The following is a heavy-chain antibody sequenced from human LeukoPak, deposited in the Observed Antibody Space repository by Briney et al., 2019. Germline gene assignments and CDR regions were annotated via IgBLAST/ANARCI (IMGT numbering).Heavy chain of an antibody. CDR3: AREQSVAGHYFDN. CDR1: GFTFSSYA. Sequence: GGSLRLSCAASGFTFSSYAMHWVRQAPGKGLEWVAVISYDGSNKYYADSVKGRFTISRDNSKNTLYLQMNSLRAEDTAVYYCAREQSVAGHYFDNWGQGTLVTVSS. J-gene: IGHJ4*02. V-gene: IGHV3-30-3*01. CDR2: ISYDGSNK. D-gene: IGHD6-19*01.